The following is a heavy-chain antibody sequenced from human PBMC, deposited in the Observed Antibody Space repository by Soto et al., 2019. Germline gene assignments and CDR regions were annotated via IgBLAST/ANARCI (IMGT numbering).Heavy chain of an antibody. Sequence: QLVESGGGLFQAGGSTRLSCLASGFTVSRYDMAWVRQAPGKGLEWASIIQTGGATYYTDSAQGRFTISRDNSRNTVYLQMNSLTIEDTAVYYCAKDDGSTWSMFYSYYGVDVWGQGTTVTVSS. J-gene: IGHJ6*02. CDR3: AKDDGSTWSMFYSYYGVDV. V-gene: IGHV3-53*01. CDR2: IQTGGAT. CDR1: GFTVSRYD. D-gene: IGHD6-13*01.